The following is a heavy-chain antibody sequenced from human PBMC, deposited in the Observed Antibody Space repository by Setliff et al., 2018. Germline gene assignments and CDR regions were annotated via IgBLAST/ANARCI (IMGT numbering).Heavy chain of an antibody. CDR2: IDHSGSP. CDR1: GASFSGTY. D-gene: IGHD3-22*01. CDR3: RVWVDMIEVDS. Sequence: ASETLSLTCAVYGASFSGTYCSWIRQSPGKGLEWIGEINHTGSPNWIGEIDHSGSPNYNPSLKSRVTMSVDTSKNQFSLKLTSVTAADTAVYYCRVWVDMIEVDSWAQGTLVTLSS. V-gene: IGHV4-34*01. J-gene: IGHJ4*02.